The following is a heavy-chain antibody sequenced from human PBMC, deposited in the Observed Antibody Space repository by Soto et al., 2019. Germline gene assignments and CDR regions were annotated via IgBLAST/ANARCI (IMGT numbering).Heavy chain of an antibody. J-gene: IGHJ4*02. V-gene: IGHV1-18*04. D-gene: IGHD3-22*01. Sequence: QVQLVQTGAEVKKPGASVKVSCKASGYTFTIYGISWVRQAPGQGLEWMGWISGYNGNTDYAQTHQDRATLTTDATTSSVYMELRSRRSDDTAVYYCAIVDYYDSSGYYGYWRQGTLINVSS. CDR2: ISGYNGNT. CDR1: GYTFTIYG. CDR3: AIVDYYDSSGYYGY.